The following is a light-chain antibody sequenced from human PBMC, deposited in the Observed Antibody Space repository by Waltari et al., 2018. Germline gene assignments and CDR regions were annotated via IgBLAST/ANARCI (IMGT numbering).Light chain of an antibody. Sequence: IQMTQSPSSLSASVGDRVTITCRSSYSIDNFLNWYQPKTGKAPKVLIYGASTVQSGVPSRLIGSGFRTDFTLTISSLQPEDFATYYCQESYGLPYTFGQGTKLEIK. V-gene: IGKV1-39*01. CDR2: GAS. CDR1: YSIDNF. J-gene: IGKJ2*01. CDR3: QESYGLPYT.